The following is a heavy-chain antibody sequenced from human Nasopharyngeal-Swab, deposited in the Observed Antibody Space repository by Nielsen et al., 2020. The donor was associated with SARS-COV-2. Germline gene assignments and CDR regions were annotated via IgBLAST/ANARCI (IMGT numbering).Heavy chain of an antibody. V-gene: IGHV3-66*01. CDR1: GFTVSNNY. CDR2: IYSGGST. D-gene: IGHD4-11*01. CDR3: ARDLSKLRFDY. J-gene: IGHJ4*02. Sequence: GESLKISCAASGFTVSNNYMSWVRQAPGKGLEWVSVIYSGGSTYYADSVRGRFTISRDNSKNTLYLQMNSLRAEDTAVYYCARDLSKLRFDYWGQGTLVTVSS.